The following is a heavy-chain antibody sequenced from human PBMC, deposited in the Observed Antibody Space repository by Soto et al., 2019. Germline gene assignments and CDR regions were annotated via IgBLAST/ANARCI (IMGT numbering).Heavy chain of an antibody. CDR2: IYYSGST. CDR1: GGSISSGGYY. D-gene: IGHD6-19*01. CDR3: ARDGAIAVAGARYFDY. J-gene: IGHJ4*02. V-gene: IGHV4-31*03. Sequence: SETLSLTCTVSGGSISSGGYYWSWIRQHPGKGLEWIGNIYYSGSTYYNPSLKSRVTISVDTSKNQFSLKLSSVTAADTAVYYCARDGAIAVAGARYFDYWGQGTLVTVSS.